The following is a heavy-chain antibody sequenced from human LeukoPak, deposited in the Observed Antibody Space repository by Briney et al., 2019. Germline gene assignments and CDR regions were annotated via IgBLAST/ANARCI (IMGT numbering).Heavy chain of an antibody. J-gene: IGHJ4*02. CDR3: AYGAKTYYYDSSGYFDY. D-gene: IGHD3-22*01. Sequence: PGGSLRLSCAASGCTFSSYAMSWVRQAPGKGLEWVSAISGSGGSTYYADSVKGRFTISRDNSKNTLYLQMNSLRAGDTAVYYCAYGAKTYYYDSSGYFDYWGQGTLVTVSS. CDR2: ISGSGGST. CDR1: GCTFSSYA. V-gene: IGHV3-23*01.